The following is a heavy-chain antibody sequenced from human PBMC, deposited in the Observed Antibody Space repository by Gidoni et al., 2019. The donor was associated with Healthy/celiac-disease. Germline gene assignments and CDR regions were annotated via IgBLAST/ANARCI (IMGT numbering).Heavy chain of an antibody. CDR2: LRSDRSNQ. J-gene: IGHJ6*03. D-gene: IGHD2-8*02. CDR3: AKDRSDYCTGGVCFYYYLDV. Sequence: QVQLVEAGGGGVQPGGSLRLSGAASGFTVSSDGMDWVRQAPGKGLVWVAFLRSDRSNQSYSASVTGRFTISSANSKNTLYLHMNSLRAEDTAVYYCAKDRSDYCTGGVCFYYYLDVWGKGTTVTVSS. CDR1: GFTVSSDG. V-gene: IGHV3-30*02.